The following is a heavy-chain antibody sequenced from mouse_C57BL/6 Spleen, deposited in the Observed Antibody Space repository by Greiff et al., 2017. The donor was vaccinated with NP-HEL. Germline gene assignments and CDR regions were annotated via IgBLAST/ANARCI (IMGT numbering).Heavy chain of an antibody. CDR1: GYTFTSYW. CDR2: IDPSDSYT. Sequence: QVQLQQPGAELVKPGASVKLSCKASGYTFTSYWMQWVKQRPGRGLEWIGEIDPSDSYTNYNQKFKGKATLTVDTSSSTAYMQLSSLTSEDSAVYYCASYYYGSSWAYWGQGTLVTVSA. CDR3: ASYYYGSSWAY. D-gene: IGHD1-1*01. V-gene: IGHV1-50*01. J-gene: IGHJ3*01.